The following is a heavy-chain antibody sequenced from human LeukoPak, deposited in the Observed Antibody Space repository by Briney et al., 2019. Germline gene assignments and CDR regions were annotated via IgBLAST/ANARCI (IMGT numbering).Heavy chain of an antibody. CDR3: ARGDSGYLY. CDR1: GFTFSSYS. J-gene: IGHJ4*02. V-gene: IGHV3-21*04. CDR2: ISSGSDYI. D-gene: IGHD5-12*01. Sequence: GGSLRLSCATSGFTFSSYSMNWVRQAPGTGLEWVSSISSGSDYIYYADSVKGRFTISRGNAKNSLYLQMTSLRAEDTAVYYCARGDSGYLYWGQGTLVTVSS.